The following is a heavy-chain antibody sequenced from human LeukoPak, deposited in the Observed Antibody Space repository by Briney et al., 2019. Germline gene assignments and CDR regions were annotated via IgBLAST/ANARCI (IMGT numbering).Heavy chain of an antibody. Sequence: GASVKVSCKASGYTFTSYAMNWVRQAPGQGLEWMGWMNPKSGGTNYAQKFEARVTMNRDTSISTAYMELSRLRVDDTAVYYCARSPDILTGEKFDYWGQGTLVTVSS. J-gene: IGHJ4*02. CDR2: MNPKSGGT. CDR1: GYTFTSYA. D-gene: IGHD3-9*01. CDR3: ARSPDILTGEKFDY. V-gene: IGHV1-2*02.